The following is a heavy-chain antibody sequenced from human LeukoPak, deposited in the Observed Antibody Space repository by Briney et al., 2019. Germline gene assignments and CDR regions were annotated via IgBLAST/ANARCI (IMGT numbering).Heavy chain of an antibody. CDR1: GFTFSSYT. Sequence: PGGSLRLSCAASGFTFSSYTMNWVRQAPGKGLEWVSSISSSSSYIYYADSVKGRFTISRDNAKNSLFLQMNSLRAEDTAVYYCARGQGLQLKSGSDYSGQGTLVTVSS. CDR2: ISSSSSYI. J-gene: IGHJ4*02. V-gene: IGHV3-21*01. CDR3: ARGQGLQLKSGSDY. D-gene: IGHD5-24*01.